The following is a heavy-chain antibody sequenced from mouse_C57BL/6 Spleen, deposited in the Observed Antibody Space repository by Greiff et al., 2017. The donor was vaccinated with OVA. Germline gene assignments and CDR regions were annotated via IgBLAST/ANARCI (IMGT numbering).Heavy chain of an antibody. D-gene: IGHD1-1*02. CDR3: AKMPIYGRAMDY. CDR1: GFSLTSYG. CDR2: IWSGGST. V-gene: IGHV2-4*01. Sequence: VQLKESGPGLVQPSQSLSITCTVSGFSLTSYGVHWVRQPPGKGLEWLGVIWSGGSTDYNAAFISRLSISKDNSKSQVFFKMNSLQADDTAIYYCAKMPIYGRAMDYWGQGTSVTVSS. J-gene: IGHJ4*01.